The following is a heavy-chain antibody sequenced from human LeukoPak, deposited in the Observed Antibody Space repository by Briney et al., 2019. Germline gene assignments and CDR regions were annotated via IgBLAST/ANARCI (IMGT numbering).Heavy chain of an antibody. CDR1: GYTLTELS. CDR3: ATARHSGSTDYFDY. Sequence: ASVKISCKVSGYTLTELSMHWVRQAPGKGLEWMGGFDPEDGETIYAQKFQGRVTMTEDTSTDTAYMELSSLRSEDTAAYYCATARHSGSTDYFDYWGQGTLVTVSS. CDR2: FDPEDGET. J-gene: IGHJ4*02. D-gene: IGHD1-26*01. V-gene: IGHV1-24*01.